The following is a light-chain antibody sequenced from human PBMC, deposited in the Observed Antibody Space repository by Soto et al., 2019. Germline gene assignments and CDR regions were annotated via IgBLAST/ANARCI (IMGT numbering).Light chain of an antibody. J-gene: IGKJ1*01. V-gene: IGKV3-15*01. CDR2: GAS. CDR3: QQYNNWRT. Sequence: ERVMTQSPVTLSVSPGASVTLSGRASQSVGTNLAWYQQKPGQPPRLLIYGASTRATGIPARFSGSGSGTEFTLTISSLQSEDFAVYYCQQYNNWRTVGQGTKVDIK. CDR1: QSVGTN.